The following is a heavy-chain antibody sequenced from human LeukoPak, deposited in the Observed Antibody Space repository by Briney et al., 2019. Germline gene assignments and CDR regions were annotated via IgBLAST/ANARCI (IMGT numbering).Heavy chain of an antibody. V-gene: IGHV3-66*01. CDR1: GFTVSTNY. CDR3: ARVLRGSGSCFDY. CDR2: IYRGGST. Sequence: GGSLRLSCAASGFTVSTNYMTWVRQAPGKGLEWGSIIYRGGSTYYAEYVKGRFTISRDNSKTTLYLQMNSLRAEDTAVYYCARVLRGSGSCFDYWGQGTPVTVSS. J-gene: IGHJ4*02. D-gene: IGHD2-15*01.